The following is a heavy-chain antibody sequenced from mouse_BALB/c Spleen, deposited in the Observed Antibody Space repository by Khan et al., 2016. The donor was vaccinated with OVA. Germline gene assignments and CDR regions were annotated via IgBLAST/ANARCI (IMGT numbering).Heavy chain of an antibody. D-gene: IGHD1-1*01. CDR1: GYTFTNYG. J-gene: IGHJ4*01. V-gene: IGHV9-3-1*01. CDR3: GRSGSGAMDY. Sequence: QIQLVQSGPELKKPGETVKISCKASGYTFTNYGMNWVKQAPGKGLKWMGWIYTYTGEPTYADDFKGRFAFSLESSASTAYLQIKDLTNGDAAKYFCGRSGSGAMDYWDGGKSDTVSS. CDR2: IYTYTGEP.